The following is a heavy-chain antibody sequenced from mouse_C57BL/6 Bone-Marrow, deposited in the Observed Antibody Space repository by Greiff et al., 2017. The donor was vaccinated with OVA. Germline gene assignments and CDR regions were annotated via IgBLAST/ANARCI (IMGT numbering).Heavy chain of an antibody. J-gene: IGHJ2*02. Sequence: QVQLQQSGAELVKPGASVKISCKASGYTFTDYYITWVKQRPGQGLEWIGKIGPGSGRTYYNEKLKGTATLTVDKSYSTAYMQLSSLAYEDSAVYFCARDYYGSGYYFDYWGQGTSLTVSS. V-gene: IGHV1-77*01. CDR1: GYTFTDYY. CDR2: IGPGSGRT. CDR3: ARDYYGSGYYFDY. D-gene: IGHD1-1*01.